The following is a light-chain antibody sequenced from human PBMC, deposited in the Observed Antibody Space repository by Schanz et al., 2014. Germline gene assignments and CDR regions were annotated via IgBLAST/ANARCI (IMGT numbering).Light chain of an antibody. Sequence: SYELTQPPSVSVSPGQTASITCSGDKLGDKYACWYQQQPDQSPVLVIYQDSKRPSGIPERFSGSNSGNTATLTISGTQAMDEADYYCQAWDSSTTVVFGGGTKLTVL. CDR1: KLGDKY. CDR2: QDS. CDR3: QAWDSSTTVV. J-gene: IGLJ2*01. V-gene: IGLV3-1*01.